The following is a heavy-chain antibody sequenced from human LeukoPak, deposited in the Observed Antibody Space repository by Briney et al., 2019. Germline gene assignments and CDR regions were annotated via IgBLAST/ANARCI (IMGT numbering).Heavy chain of an antibody. D-gene: IGHD5-12*01. CDR3: ARLVATQHLDY. CDR2: IYYSGST. Sequence: PSETLSLTCTVSGGSISSYYWSWIRQPPGKGLEWIGYIYYSGSTNYNPSLKSRVTISVDTPKNQVSLKLSSVTAADTAVYYCARLVATQHLDYWGQGTLVTVSS. V-gene: IGHV4-59*08. CDR1: GGSISSYY. J-gene: IGHJ4*02.